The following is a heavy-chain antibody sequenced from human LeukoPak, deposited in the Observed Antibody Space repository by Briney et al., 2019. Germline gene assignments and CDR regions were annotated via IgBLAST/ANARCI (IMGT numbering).Heavy chain of an antibody. D-gene: IGHD6-19*01. CDR2: IYYSGST. J-gene: IGHJ4*02. Sequence: SETLSLTCTVSGGSISSSSYSWGWIRQPPGQGLEWIGSIYYSGSTYYNPSLKSRVTISVDTSKNQFSLKLSSVTAADTAVYYCARTVAGNDYFDYWGQGTLVTVSS. CDR3: ARTVAGNDYFDY. V-gene: IGHV4-39*01. CDR1: GGSISSSSYS.